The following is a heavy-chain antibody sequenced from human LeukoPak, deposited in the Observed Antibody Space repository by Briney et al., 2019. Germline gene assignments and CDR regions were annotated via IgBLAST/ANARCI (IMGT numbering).Heavy chain of an antibody. Sequence: PSETLSLTCTVSGGSISSSSYYWGWIRQPPGKGLEWIGSIYYSGSTYYNPSLKSRVTISVDTSKNQFSLKLSSVTAADTAVYYCARGVLLWFGEPGGVDYWGQGTLVTVSS. CDR2: IYYSGST. CDR1: GGSISSSSYY. D-gene: IGHD3-10*01. J-gene: IGHJ4*02. V-gene: IGHV4-39*01. CDR3: ARGVLLWFGEPGGVDY.